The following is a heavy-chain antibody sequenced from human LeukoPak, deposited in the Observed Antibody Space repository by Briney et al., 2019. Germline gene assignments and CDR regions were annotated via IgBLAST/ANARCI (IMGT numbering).Heavy chain of an antibody. CDR3: AREGIAAAGTSLDY. CDR1: GDSVSSNSAA. D-gene: IGHD6-13*01. CDR2: TYYRSKWYN. J-gene: IGHJ4*02. V-gene: IGHV6-1*01. Sequence: SQTLSLTCAISGDSVSSNSAAWSWIRQSPSRGLEWLGRTYYRSKWYNDYAVSVKSRITINPDTSKNQFSLQLNSVTPEDTAVYYCAREGIAAAGTSLDYWGQGTLVTVSS.